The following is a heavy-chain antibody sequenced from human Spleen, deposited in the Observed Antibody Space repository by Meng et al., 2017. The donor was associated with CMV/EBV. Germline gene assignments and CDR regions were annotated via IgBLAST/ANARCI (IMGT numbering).Heavy chain of an antibody. CDR3: ARTRAGTLDY. J-gene: IGHJ4*02. CDR2: IYYSGST. V-gene: IGHV4-61*01. Sequence: SETLSLTCTVSGYSISSGYYWGWIRQPPGKGLEWIGYIYYSGSTNYNPSLKSRVTISVDTSKNQFSLKLSSVTAADTAVYYCARTRAGTLDYWGQGTLVTVSS. D-gene: IGHD3-16*01. CDR1: GYSISSGYY.